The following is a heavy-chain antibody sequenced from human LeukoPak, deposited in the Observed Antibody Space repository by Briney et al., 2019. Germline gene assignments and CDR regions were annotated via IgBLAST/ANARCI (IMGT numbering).Heavy chain of an antibody. CDR2: INHSGST. CDR3: ARGYCSSTSCYKIRPRYYYMDV. D-gene: IGHD2-2*02. J-gene: IGHJ6*03. Sequence: NPSETLSLTCAVYGGSFSGYYWSWIRQPPGKGLEWIGEINHSGSTNYNPSLKSRVTISVDTSKNQFSLKLSSVTAADTAVYYCARGYCSSTSCYKIRPRYYYMDVWGKGTTVTVSS. CDR1: GGSFSGYY. V-gene: IGHV4-34*01.